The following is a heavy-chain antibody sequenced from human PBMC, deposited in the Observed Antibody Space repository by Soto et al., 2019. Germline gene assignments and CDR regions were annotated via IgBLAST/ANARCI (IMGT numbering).Heavy chain of an antibody. Sequence: SETLSLTCTVSGASITTGGYYWSWVRQHPGKGLEWFVYIYYSGSTNYNPSLKSRVTISVDTSKNLFSLKLSFVTAADTAVYYCARQRASYCTNGVCSGFDPWGQGTLVTVSS. CDR1: GASITTGGYY. CDR2: IYYSGST. V-gene: IGHV4-61*08. D-gene: IGHD2-8*01. J-gene: IGHJ5*02. CDR3: ARQRASYCTNGVCSGFDP.